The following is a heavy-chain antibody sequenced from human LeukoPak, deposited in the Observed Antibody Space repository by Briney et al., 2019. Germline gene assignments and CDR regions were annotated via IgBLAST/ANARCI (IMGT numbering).Heavy chain of an antibody. J-gene: IGHJ5*02. D-gene: IGHD6-6*01. CDR3: TRREYSSSFLTGNWFDP. Sequence: GGSLRLSCAASGFTFSGSAMHWVRQASGKGLEWVGRIRSKANSYATAYAASVKGRFTISRDDSKNTAYLQMNSLKTEDTAVYYCTRREYSSSFLTGNWFDPWGQGTLVTVSS. CDR1: GFTFSGSA. V-gene: IGHV3-73*01. CDR2: IRSKANSYAT.